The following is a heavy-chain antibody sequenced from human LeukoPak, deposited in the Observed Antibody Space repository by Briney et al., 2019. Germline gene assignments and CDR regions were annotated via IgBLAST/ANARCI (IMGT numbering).Heavy chain of an antibody. CDR1: GFTFSSYG. D-gene: IGHD2/OR15-2a*01. CDR2: ISYDGSNK. CDR3: TTDLHFPWQEAAYYFDY. J-gene: IGHJ4*02. V-gene: IGHV3-30*03. Sequence: PGGSLRLSCAASGFTFSSYGMHWVRQAPGKGLEWVAVISYDGSNKYYADSVKGRFTISRDNSKNTLYLQMNSLRAEDTAVYYCTTDLHFPWQEAAYYFDYWGQGTLVTVSS.